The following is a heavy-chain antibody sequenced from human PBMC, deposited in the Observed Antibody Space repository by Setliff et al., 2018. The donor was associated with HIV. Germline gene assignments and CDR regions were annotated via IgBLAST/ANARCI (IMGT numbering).Heavy chain of an antibody. V-gene: IGHV4-34*01. D-gene: IGHD2-15*01. Sequence: SETLSLTCAVYGGSFNDYYWTWIRQPPGRGLEWIGEIEHSGSTKYHASLKSRVTMSVDKSKNQFSLRLSSVTAADTAVYYCARARRAGSGPKYFQHWGQGTLVTVSS. J-gene: IGHJ1*01. CDR1: GGSFNDYY. CDR3: ARARRAGSGPKYFQH. CDR2: IEHSGST.